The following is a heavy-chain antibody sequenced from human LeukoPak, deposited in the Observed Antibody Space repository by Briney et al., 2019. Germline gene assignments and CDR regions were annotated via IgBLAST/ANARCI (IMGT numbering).Heavy chain of an antibody. CDR2: ISYSGSPI. CDR1: GFTFSDYY. J-gene: IGHJ4*02. D-gene: IGHD6-13*01. V-gene: IGHV3-11*01. Sequence: SGGSLRLSCAASGFTFSDYYMSWIRQAPGKGLEGVSFISYSGSPIYYADSVRGRFTISRDDAKNLLYLQMNSLRVEDTAVYYCARDIAAAGLFFDYWGQGTLVTVSS. CDR3: ARDIAAAGLFFDY.